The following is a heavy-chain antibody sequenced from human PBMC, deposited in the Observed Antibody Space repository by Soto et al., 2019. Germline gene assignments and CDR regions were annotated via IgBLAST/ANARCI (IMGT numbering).Heavy chain of an antibody. CDR1: GGSISSGSFH. CDR2: IYYSGST. D-gene: IGHD6-13*01. Sequence: QLQLRESGPGLVKPSETLSLTCSVSGGSISSGSFHWCRIRQPPGKGLEWIGSIYYSGSTYYSPSLKSRVTISVDTSKNQFSLKLSSVTAADTSVYYCARRERAAGTDWWFDPWGQGTLVTVSS. V-gene: IGHV4-39*01. CDR3: ARRERAAGTDWWFDP. J-gene: IGHJ5*02.